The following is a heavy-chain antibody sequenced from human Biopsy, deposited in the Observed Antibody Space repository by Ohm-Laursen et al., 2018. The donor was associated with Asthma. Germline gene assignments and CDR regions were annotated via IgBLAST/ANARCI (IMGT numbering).Heavy chain of an antibody. V-gene: IGHV3-53*01. CDR1: GFAVSRDY. J-gene: IGHJ4*02. Sequence: SLRLSCAASGFAVSRDYMFWVRQAPGKGLEWVSVIYSGGTSHTAGSVRGRFTISRDYSKNTLYLQMHSLRAEDTAVYYCARGDSSNWLHYYFDYWGQGTLVTVSS. D-gene: IGHD3-22*01. CDR3: ARGDSSNWLHYYFDY. CDR2: IYSGGTS.